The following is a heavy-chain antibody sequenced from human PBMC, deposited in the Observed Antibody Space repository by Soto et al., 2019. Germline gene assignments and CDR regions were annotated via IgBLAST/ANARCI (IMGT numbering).Heavy chain of an antibody. V-gene: IGHV4-4*02. D-gene: IGHD5-18*01. J-gene: IGHJ4*02. CDR3: ARSEARVLDY. CDR2: THQSGRT. Sequence: SETLSLTCTVSGGSMSSSNWWNWVRQPPGKGLEWIGETHQSGRTNYNPSLKSRVTISVDKSKNEFSLKLNSVTAADTAVYFWARSEARVLDYWGQGTLVTVSS. CDR1: GGSMSSSNW.